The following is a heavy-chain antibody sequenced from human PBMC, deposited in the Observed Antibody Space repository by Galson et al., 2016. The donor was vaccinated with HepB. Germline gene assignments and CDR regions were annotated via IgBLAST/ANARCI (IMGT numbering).Heavy chain of an antibody. CDR3: ARAVMLGRGMDV. CDR1: GDSVYNNGAA. J-gene: IGHJ6*02. V-gene: IGHV6-1*01. Sequence: CAISGDSVYNNGAAWVWIRQSPSRGLEWLGRTFYRSTWENHYAGSVKNRITISPDTSRNQFSLHLNSVTPEDTAVCYCARAVMLGRGMDVWGQGTTVTVPS. D-gene: IGHD3-10*01. CDR2: TFYRSTWEN.